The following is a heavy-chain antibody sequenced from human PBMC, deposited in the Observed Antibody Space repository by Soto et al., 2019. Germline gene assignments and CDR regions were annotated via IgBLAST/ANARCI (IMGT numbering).Heavy chain of an antibody. D-gene: IGHD4-17*01. CDR1: GYSFTSYW. CDR3: ARSPQYGDYILEDAFDI. CDR2: IYPGDSDT. V-gene: IGHV5-51*01. Sequence: RGESLKISCKGSGYSFTSYWIGWVRQMPGKGLEWMGIIYPGDSDTRYSPSFQGQVTISADKSISTAYLQWSSLKASDTAMYYCARSPQYGDYILEDAFDIWGQGTMVTVSS. J-gene: IGHJ3*02.